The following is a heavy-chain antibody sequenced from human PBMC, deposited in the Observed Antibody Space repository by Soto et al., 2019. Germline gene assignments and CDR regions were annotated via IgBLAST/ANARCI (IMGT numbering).Heavy chain of an antibody. J-gene: IGHJ6*02. CDR1: GGTFSSYA. Sequence: AASVKVSCKASGGTFSSYAISWVRQAPGQGLEWMGGIIPIFGTANYAQKFQGRVTITADESTSTAYMELSSLRSEDTAVYYCARAIKRTIFGVHYYYGMDVWGQGTTVTVSS. D-gene: IGHD3-3*01. CDR3: ARAIKRTIFGVHYYYGMDV. V-gene: IGHV1-69*13. CDR2: IIPIFGTA.